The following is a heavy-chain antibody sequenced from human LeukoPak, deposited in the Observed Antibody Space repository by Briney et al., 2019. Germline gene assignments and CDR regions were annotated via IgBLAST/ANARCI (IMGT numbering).Heavy chain of an antibody. Sequence: GGSLRLSCAASGFTFSSYSMNWVRQPPGKGLEWVSSISSSCSYIYYADSVKDRFTISRDNAKNSLYLQMNSLRAEDTAVYYCARKPARWNFDYWGQGTLVTVSS. J-gene: IGHJ4*02. V-gene: IGHV3-21*01. CDR3: ARKPARWNFDY. CDR1: GFTFSSYS. CDR2: ISSSCSYI. D-gene: IGHD5-24*01.